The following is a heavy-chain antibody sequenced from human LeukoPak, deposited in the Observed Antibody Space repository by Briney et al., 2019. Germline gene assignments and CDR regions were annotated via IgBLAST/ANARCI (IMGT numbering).Heavy chain of an antibody. CDR2: MNPNSGNT. Sequence: ASVKVSCKASGYTFTSYYMHWVRQATGQGLEWMGWMNPNSGNTGYAQKFQGGVTMTRNTSISTAYMELSSLRSEDTAVYYCARGSYGTDYWGQGTLVTVSS. J-gene: IGHJ4*02. CDR1: GYTFTSYY. D-gene: IGHD5-18*01. V-gene: IGHV1-8*02. CDR3: ARGSYGTDY.